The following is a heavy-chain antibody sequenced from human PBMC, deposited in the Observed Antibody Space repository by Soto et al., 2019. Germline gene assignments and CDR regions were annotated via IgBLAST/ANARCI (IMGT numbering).Heavy chain of an antibody. V-gene: IGHV3-72*01. J-gene: IGHJ4*02. CDR1: ADSEFTFSDEY. Sequence: GSLRLSCAVSADSEFTFSDEYMDWVRQAPGKGLEWVGRSRNRVNTFSTAYAASVEGRFTISRDDSRNMLFLQMNSLKTEDTAVYYCSGVDTRDHSPDYSGRLTLVTFCS. CDR2: SRNRVNTFST. CDR3: SGVDTRDHSPDY. D-gene: IGHD2-2*01.